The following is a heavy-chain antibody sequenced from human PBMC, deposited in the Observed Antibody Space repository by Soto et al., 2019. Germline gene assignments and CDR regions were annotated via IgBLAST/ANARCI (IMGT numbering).Heavy chain of an antibody. CDR2: ITYDGSNK. J-gene: IGHJ4*02. Sequence: QVQLVESGGGVVQPGRSLRLSCAASGFTFSSYAMHWVRQAPGKGLEWVAVITYDGSNKYYADSVKGRFTISRDNSKNTLYLQMNSLRAEDTAVYYCARGGWLLQPRTFDYWGQGTLVTVSS. D-gene: IGHD3-22*01. CDR3: ARGGWLLQPRTFDY. V-gene: IGHV3-30-3*01. CDR1: GFTFSSYA.